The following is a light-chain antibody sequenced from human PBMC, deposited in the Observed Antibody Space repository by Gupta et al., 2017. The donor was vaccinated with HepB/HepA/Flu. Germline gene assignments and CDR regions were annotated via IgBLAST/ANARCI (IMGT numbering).Light chain of an antibody. Sequence: SPELTQAPSVSVSPGQTARLTCSGDVLPNQYAYWYQQKPGQAPVLIVYKDTERPPGTPERFSGSSSGATVTLTISGVQAEDEADYYCQSADSSGTFYVFGTGTKVSIL. CDR2: KDT. CDR3: QSADSSGTFYV. V-gene: IGLV3-25*03. CDR1: VLPNQY. J-gene: IGLJ1*01.